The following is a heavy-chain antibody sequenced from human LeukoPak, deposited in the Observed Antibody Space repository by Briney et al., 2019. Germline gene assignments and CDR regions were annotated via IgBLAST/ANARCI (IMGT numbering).Heavy chain of an antibody. CDR1: GFTFSSYS. CDR2: ISSSSSTI. J-gene: IGHJ4*02. Sequence: GGSLRLSCAASGFTFSSYSMNWVRQAPGKGLEWVSYISSSSSTIYYADSVKGRFTISRDNAKNSLYLQMNSLRAEDTAVYYCARDVGGSSWYYFDHWGQGTLVTVSS. CDR3: ARDVGGSSWYYFDH. V-gene: IGHV3-48*01. D-gene: IGHD6-13*01.